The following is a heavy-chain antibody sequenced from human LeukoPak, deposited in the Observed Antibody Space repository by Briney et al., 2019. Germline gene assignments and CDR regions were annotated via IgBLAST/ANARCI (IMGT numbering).Heavy chain of an antibody. CDR3: ARVRVIDWGSSYFDY. CDR2: IFHTEST. D-gene: IGHD3-9*01. V-gene: IGHV4-4*02. J-gene: IGHJ4*02. Sequence: SETLSLTCAVSGDSISNSNWWGWVRQPPGKGLEWIGYIFHTESTNYNPSLKSRVTISVDKSKNQFSLRLISVTAADTAVYFCARVRVIDWGSSYFDYWGQGNLVTVSS. CDR1: GDSISNSNW.